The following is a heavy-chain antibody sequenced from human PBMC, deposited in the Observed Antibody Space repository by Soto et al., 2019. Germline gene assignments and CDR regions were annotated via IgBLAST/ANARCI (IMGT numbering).Heavy chain of an antibody. Sequence: ASVKVSCKASGYTFTSYGISWVRQAPGQGLEWMGWISAYNGNTNYAQKLQGRVTMTTDTSTSTAHMELRSLRSDDTAVYYFARDITMVEKKYYYYGMDVWGQGTRVTVSS. V-gene: IGHV1-18*01. J-gene: IGHJ6*02. D-gene: IGHD3-10*01. CDR3: ARDITMVEKKYYYYGMDV. CDR1: GYTFTSYG. CDR2: ISAYNGNT.